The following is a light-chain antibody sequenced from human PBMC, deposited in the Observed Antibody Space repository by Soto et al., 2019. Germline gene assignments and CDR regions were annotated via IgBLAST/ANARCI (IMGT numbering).Light chain of an antibody. V-gene: IGKV1-5*03. CDR2: KAS. Sequence: DIQMTQSPSTLSASVGDRVTITCRASQSISTWLAWYQQKPGEAPKLLIYKASSLESGVPSRFSGSGSGTEFTLTISSLQPDDFATYYCQQYNSYSTTFGQGTKVDIK. J-gene: IGKJ1*01. CDR1: QSISTW. CDR3: QQYNSYSTT.